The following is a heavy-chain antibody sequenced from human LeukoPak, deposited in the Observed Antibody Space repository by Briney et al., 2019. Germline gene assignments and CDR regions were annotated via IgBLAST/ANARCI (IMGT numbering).Heavy chain of an antibody. CDR1: GYTLSELS. J-gene: IGHJ4*02. CDR2: FNPEDGDT. D-gene: IGHD3-9*01. Sequence: ASVKVSCKVSGYTLSELSMHWVRQTPGKGGEWMGGFNPEDGDTIYAQNFQGRLTMTEDTSTDTAYMELSSLRSEDTAVYYCATDFGYFDWLLTDSWGQGTLVTVSS. V-gene: IGHV1-24*01. CDR3: ATDFGYFDWLLTDS.